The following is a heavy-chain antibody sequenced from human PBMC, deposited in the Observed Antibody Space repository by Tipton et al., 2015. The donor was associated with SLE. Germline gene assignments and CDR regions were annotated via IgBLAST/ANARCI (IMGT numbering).Heavy chain of an antibody. CDR3: ARGPGNLGDAFDI. J-gene: IGHJ3*02. V-gene: IGHV4-34*01. CDR2: INHSGST. D-gene: IGHD4-23*01. CDR1: GGSFSGHY. Sequence: TLSLTCAVYGGSFSGHYWSWIRQPPGKGLEWIGEINHSGSTNYNPSLKRRVTISVDTSKNQFSLKLSSVTAADTAVYYCARGPGNLGDAFDIWGQGTMVTVSS.